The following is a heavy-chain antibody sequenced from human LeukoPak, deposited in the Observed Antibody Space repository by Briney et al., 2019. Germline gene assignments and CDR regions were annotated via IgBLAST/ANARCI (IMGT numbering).Heavy chain of an antibody. CDR1: GGSISSYY. J-gene: IGHJ5*02. Sequence: SETLSLTCTVSGGSISSYYWSWIRQPPGKGLEWIGYIYYSGSTNYNPSLRSRVTISVDMSKNQFSLKLSSVTAADTAVYYCARGDQYSYGYARFDPWGQGTLVTVSS. D-gene: IGHD5-18*01. CDR3: ARGDQYSYGYARFDP. CDR2: IYYSGST. V-gene: IGHV4-59*01.